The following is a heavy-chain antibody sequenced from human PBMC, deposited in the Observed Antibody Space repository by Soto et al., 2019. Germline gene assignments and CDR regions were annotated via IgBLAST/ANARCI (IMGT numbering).Heavy chain of an antibody. V-gene: IGHV2-70*01. CDR2: IDWDDVK. Sequence: SGPTLVNPTQTLTLTCTLSWFSLSTNGVYVNWIHQPPGKALEWLAHIDWDDVKDYSTSLKTRLAISMDTSKNQVVLTMTNMDPVDTATYYCARRSLDYGAFDFDYGGPGIVGTVSS. J-gene: IGHJ4*02. CDR1: WFSLSTNGVY. D-gene: IGHD4-17*01. CDR3: ARRSLDYGAFDFDY.